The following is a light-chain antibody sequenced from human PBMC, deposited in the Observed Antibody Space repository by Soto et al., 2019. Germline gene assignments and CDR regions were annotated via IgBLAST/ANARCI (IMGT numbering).Light chain of an antibody. CDR1: SRDGGGYNY. CDR3: SSYTSSRTPSV. V-gene: IGLV2-14*01. Sequence: QSVLTQPASVSGSPGQSSTISCTGTSRDGGGYNYVSLDQQHPDKTPKLMICEVSKRPSGVSNCFCGAKSVNTASLTIAGLQAEDVADYSCSSYTSSRTPSVVGTGTKVTVL. J-gene: IGLJ1*01. CDR2: EVS.